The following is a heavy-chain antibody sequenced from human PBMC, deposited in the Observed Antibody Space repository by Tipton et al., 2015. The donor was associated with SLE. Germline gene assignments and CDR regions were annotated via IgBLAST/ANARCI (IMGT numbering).Heavy chain of an antibody. D-gene: IGHD6-19*01. CDR3: ARGGLGRGSGWSGAFAP. J-gene: IGHJ5*02. CDR1: GDSISTYY. Sequence: TLSLTCTVSGDSISTYYWSWIRQPPGKGLEWIGYISYSGSTNYNPSLKSRVTISLDTSTNQFSLKLSSVTAADTAVYYCARGGLGRGSGWSGAFAPWGQGTLVTVSS. CDR2: ISYSGST. V-gene: IGHV4-59*12.